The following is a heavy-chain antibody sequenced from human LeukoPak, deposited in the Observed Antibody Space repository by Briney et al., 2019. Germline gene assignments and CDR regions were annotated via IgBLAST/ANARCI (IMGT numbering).Heavy chain of an antibody. CDR2: IYPGDSDT. CDR1: GYSFTNYW. D-gene: IGHD6-19*01. Sequence: GESLKISCKGSGYSFTNYWIGWVRQMPGKGLEWMGIIYPGDSDTRYTPSFQGQVTISADKSISTAYLQWSSLRASDTAMYFCAKLNCASGCPVDYWGQGTLVTVSS. CDR3: AKLNCASGCPVDY. V-gene: IGHV5-51*01. J-gene: IGHJ4*02.